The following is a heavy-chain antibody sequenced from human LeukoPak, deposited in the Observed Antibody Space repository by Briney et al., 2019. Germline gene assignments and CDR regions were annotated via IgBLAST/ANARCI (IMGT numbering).Heavy chain of an antibody. V-gene: IGHV4-59*01. CDR3: ARGLRGYYSDY. CDR2: IYYSGST. CDR1: GGSISSYY. J-gene: IGHJ4*02. Sequence: SETLSLTYTVSGGSISSYYWSWIRQPPGKGLEWLGYIYYSGSTKYNPSLKSRVTISVDTSKNQFSLNLSSVTAADTAVYYCARGLRGYYSDYWGQGTLVTVSS. D-gene: IGHD3-22*01.